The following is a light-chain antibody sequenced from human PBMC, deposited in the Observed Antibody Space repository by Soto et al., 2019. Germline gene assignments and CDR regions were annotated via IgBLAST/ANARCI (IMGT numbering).Light chain of an antibody. CDR2: DAS. CDR3: QQYNSYSRT. V-gene: IGKV1-5*01. CDR1: QSISSL. J-gene: IGKJ1*01. Sequence: EIQMTQSPFTLSASVGDRVTINYRASQSISSLFAWCQQKPGKAPKLLIYDASSLESGVPSRFSGSGSGTEFTLTISSLQPDDFATYYCQQYNSYSRTFGQGTMVDIK.